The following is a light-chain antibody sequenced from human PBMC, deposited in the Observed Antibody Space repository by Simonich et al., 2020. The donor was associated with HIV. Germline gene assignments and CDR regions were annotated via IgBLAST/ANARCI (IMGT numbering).Light chain of an antibody. CDR2: EDN. V-gene: IGLV3-10*01. Sequence: SYELTQPPLVSVSPGQTARITCSGDALPKKFAYWYQQKSGQAPVLVIYEDNKRPSGIPERFSGSSSGTMATLIISGAQVEDEADYYCYSTDSSGNHRIFGGGTKLTVL. J-gene: IGLJ2*01. CDR3: YSTDSSGNHRI. CDR1: ALPKKF.